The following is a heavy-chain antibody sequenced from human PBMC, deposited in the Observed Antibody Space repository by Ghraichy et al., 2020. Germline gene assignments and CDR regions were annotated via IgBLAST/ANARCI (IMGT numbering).Heavy chain of an antibody. D-gene: IGHD3-10*01. J-gene: IGHJ4*02. CDR3: ARGVVRGVTTLDY. Sequence: SQTLSLTCTVSGGSISSYYWSWIRQPPGKGLEWIGYIYYSGSTNYNPSLKSRVTISVDTSKNQFSLKLSSLTAADTAVYYCARGVVRGVTTLDYWGQGTLVTVSS. CDR1: GGSISSYY. CDR2: IYYSGST. V-gene: IGHV4-59*01.